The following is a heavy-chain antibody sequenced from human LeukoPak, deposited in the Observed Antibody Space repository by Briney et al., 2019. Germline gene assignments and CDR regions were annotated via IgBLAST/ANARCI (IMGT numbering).Heavy chain of an antibody. CDR1: GFTFSSYA. V-gene: IGHV3-30-3*01. J-gene: IGHJ4*02. D-gene: IGHD1/OR15-1a*01. CDR3: ARVPDPFEQYVDY. CDR2: ISYDGSNK. Sequence: PWGSLRLSCAASGFTFSSYAMPWVRQAPGKGLEWVAVISYDGSNKYYADSVKGRFTISRDNSKNTLYLQMNSLRAEDTAVYYCARVPDPFEQYVDYWGQGTLVTVSS.